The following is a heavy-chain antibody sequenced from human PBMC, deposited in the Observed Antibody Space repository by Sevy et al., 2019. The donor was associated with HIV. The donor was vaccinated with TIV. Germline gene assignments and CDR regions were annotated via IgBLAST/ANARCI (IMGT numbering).Heavy chain of an antibody. D-gene: IGHD4-17*01. CDR2: IYDSGHT. Sequence: SETLSLTCTVSGGSFSTYSWNWIRQSPGKGLEWIGYIYDSGHTNYNPSLKSRVTISVDTSKNQFSLKLNPVTAADTAVYYCAREKGTVTILSAFDIWGQGTRVTVSS. CDR1: GGSFSTYS. J-gene: IGHJ3*02. CDR3: AREKGTVTILSAFDI. V-gene: IGHV4-59*01.